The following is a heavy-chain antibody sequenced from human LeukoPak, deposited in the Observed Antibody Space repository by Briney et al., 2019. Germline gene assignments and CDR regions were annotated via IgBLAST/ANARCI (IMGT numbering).Heavy chain of an antibody. CDR3: ARHKKVGYSYGYRGHGMDV. Sequence: SETLSLTCTVSGGSISSYYWSWIRQPPGKGLEWIGYIYYSGSTNYNPSLKSRVTISVDTSKNQFSLKLSSVTAADTAVYYCARHKKVGYSYGYRGHGMDVWGKGTTVTISS. CDR1: GGSISSYY. V-gene: IGHV4-59*08. D-gene: IGHD5-18*01. J-gene: IGHJ6*03. CDR2: IYYSGST.